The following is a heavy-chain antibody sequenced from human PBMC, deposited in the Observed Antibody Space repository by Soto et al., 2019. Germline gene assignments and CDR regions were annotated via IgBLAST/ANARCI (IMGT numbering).Heavy chain of an antibody. D-gene: IGHD1-26*01. J-gene: IGHJ6*02. Sequence: PGGSLRLSCAASGLPFSSYAMSWVRQAPGKGLEWVSAISGNDGSTYYADSVKGRFTISRDNSKNTPFLQMNSLRAEDTAVYYCAKEGSGSYLPYYGMGVWGQGTTVTVSS. CDR3: AKEGSGSYLPYYGMGV. CDR1: GLPFSSYA. V-gene: IGHV3-23*01. CDR2: ISGNDGST.